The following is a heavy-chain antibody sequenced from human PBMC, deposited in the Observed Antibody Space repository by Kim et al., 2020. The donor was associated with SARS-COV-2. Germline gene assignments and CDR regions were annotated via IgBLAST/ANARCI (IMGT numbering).Heavy chain of an antibody. CDR2: ISYDGSNK. CDR3: ARDPRRRDGYNFGYFQH. CDR1: GFTFSSYA. Sequence: GGSLRLSCAASGFTFSSYAMHWVRQAPGKGLEWVAVISYDGSNKYYADSVKGRFTISRDNSKNTLYLQMNSLRAEDTAVYYCARDPRRRDGYNFGYFQH. D-gene: IGHD5-12*01. J-gene: IGHJ1*01. V-gene: IGHV3-30-3*01.